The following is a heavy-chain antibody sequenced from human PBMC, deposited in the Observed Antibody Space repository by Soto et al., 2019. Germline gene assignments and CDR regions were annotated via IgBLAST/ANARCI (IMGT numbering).Heavy chain of an antibody. CDR2: IKSKTDGGTA. Sequence: GGSLRLSCAASGFSFSNAWMSWVRQLPGKGLEWVGHIKSKTDGGTADYAAPVKGRFTISRDDSKNTLYLQMNSLKTEDTAMFYCTTLNYGVDGWGQGTTVTVSS. CDR3: TTLNYGVDG. CDR1: GFSFSNAW. J-gene: IGHJ6*02. V-gene: IGHV3-15*01.